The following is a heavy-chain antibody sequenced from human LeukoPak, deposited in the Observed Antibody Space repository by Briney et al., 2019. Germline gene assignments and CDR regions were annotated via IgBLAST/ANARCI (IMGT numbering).Heavy chain of an antibody. D-gene: IGHD3-16*01. CDR2: IYYSGST. Sequence: SETLSLTCAVYGGSFSGYYWTWIRQPPGKGLEWIGYIYYSGSTNYNPSLKSRVTISVDTSKNQFSLKLSSVTAADTAVYYCARNPIVWPSGGAEDAFDIWGQGTMVTVSS. V-gene: IGHV4-59*01. J-gene: IGHJ3*02. CDR1: GGSFSGYY. CDR3: ARNPIVWPSGGAEDAFDI.